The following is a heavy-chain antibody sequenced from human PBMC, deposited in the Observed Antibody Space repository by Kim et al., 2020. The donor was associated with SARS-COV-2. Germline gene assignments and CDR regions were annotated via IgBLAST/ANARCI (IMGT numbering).Heavy chain of an antibody. Sequence: NPSLKSRVTRSVDTSKNQFSLKLSSVTAADTAVYYCARNKDYYGSGCFDPWGQGTLVTVSS. J-gene: IGHJ5*02. D-gene: IGHD3-10*01. CDR3: ARNKDYYGSGCFDP. V-gene: IGHV4-31*02.